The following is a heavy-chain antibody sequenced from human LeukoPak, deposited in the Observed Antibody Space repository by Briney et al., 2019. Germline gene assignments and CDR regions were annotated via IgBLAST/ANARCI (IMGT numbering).Heavy chain of an antibody. J-gene: IGHJ5*02. CDR3: ARVPGPNWFDP. Sequence: PSETLSLTCTVSGYSISSGYYWGWIRQPPGKGLEWIGSMYHTGSTYYNPSLKSRVTISVDTSKNQFSLKLSSVTAADTAVYYCARVPGPNWFDPWGQGTLVTVSS. V-gene: IGHV4-38-2*02. CDR2: MYHTGST. CDR1: GYSISSGYY.